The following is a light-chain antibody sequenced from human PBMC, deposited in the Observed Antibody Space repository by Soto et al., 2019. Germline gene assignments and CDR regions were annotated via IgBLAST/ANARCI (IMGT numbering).Light chain of an antibody. CDR3: QQYNNWPIT. CDR1: PSISTN. V-gene: IGKV3-15*01. J-gene: IGKJ5*01. Sequence: EVVMTQSAATLSVSPGEGATLSCRASPSISTNLDWYQQKPGQAPRLLIYGASIRATGIPARFSGSGSGTDFTLTISSLQSEDFALYYCQQYNNWPITFGQGTRLDIK. CDR2: GAS.